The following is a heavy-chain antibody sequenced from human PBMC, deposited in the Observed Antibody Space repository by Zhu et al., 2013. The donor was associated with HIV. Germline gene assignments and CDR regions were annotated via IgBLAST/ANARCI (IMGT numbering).Heavy chain of an antibody. CDR1: GGTFMSYA. Sequence: QLQLVQSGAEVKRPGSSVKVSCKASGGTFMSYAINWVRQAPGQGLEWMGGIIPMFDTTTYAQKVQDRVTITADKSTNTAYMELSSLRSGDTAMYYCARDLPYSGRHSYYYGMDVWGQGTTVTVSS. D-gene: IGHD1-26*01. J-gene: IGHJ6*02. V-gene: IGHV1-69*06. CDR3: ARDLPYSGRHSYYYGMDV. CDR2: IIPMFDTT.